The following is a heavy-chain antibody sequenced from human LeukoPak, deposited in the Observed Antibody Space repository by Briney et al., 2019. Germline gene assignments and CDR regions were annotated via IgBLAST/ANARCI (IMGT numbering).Heavy chain of an antibody. J-gene: IGHJ4*02. D-gene: IGHD6-19*01. CDR2: IYYSGST. CDR3: ARGVAGTGIDY. V-gene: IGHV4-59*01. CDR1: GGSISSYY. Sequence: KPSETLFLTCTVSGGSISSYYWSWIRQPPGKGLEWIGYIYYSGSTNYNPSLKSRVTISVDTSKNPSSLKLSSVTAADTAVYYCARGVAGTGIDYWGQGTLVTVSS.